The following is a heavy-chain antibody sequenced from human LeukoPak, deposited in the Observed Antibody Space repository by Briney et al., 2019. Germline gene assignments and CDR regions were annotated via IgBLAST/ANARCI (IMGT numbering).Heavy chain of an antibody. D-gene: IGHD4-23*01. J-gene: IGHJ4*02. CDR2: ISGYNGNP. Sequence: ASVKVSCKASGYTFTSYGISWVRQAPGQGLEWMGWISGYNGNPKYAQKLQGRVTMTTDTSTRTAYMELRSLRSEDTAVYYCARGGFGGNSDYWGQGTLVTVSS. V-gene: IGHV1-18*01. CDR3: ARGGFGGNSDY. CDR1: GYTFTSYG.